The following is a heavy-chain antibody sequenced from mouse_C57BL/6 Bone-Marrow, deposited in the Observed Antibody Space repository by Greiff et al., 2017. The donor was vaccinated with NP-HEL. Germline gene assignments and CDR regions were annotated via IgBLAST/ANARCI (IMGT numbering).Heavy chain of an antibody. V-gene: IGHV7-3*01. Sequence: EVKLVESGGGLVQPGGSLSLSCAASGFTFTDYYMSWVRQPPGKALEWLGFIRNKANGYTTEYSASVKGRFTISRDNSQSILYLQMNALRAEDSATYYCARYGVVATDFDYWGQGTTLTVSS. CDR2: IRNKANGYTT. CDR3: ARYGVVATDFDY. J-gene: IGHJ2*01. CDR1: GFTFTDYY. D-gene: IGHD1-1*01.